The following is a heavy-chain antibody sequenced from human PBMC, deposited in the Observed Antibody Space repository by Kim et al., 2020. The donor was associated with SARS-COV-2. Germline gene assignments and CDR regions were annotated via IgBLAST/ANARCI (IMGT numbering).Heavy chain of an antibody. V-gene: IGHV4-59*11. Sequence: SETLSLTCTISNDSISSQYWNWIRQAPGRGLEWIGYIYYNGITKYNPSLKSRVSISVDKSKNQFSLKLSSVSAADTAVYYCARDKGYSYEHGVYYYGLDV. D-gene: IGHD5-18*01. CDR2: IYYNGIT. CDR3: ARDKGYSYEHGVYYYGLDV. J-gene: IGHJ6*01. CDR1: NDSISSQY.